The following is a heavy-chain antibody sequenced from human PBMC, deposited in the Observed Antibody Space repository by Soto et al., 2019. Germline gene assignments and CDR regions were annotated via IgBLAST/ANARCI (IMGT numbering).Heavy chain of an antibody. D-gene: IGHD3-10*01. CDR2: ISTAHADI. Sequence: ASVKVSCKTSGYTFTDYGISWVRQAPGQGLEWMGWISTAHADIGYAQKFQGRVTMTKDTSTSTSFMELRSLRSDDTAIYYCARDLAYIREYWGQGTRVTVSS. CDR3: ARDLAYIREY. CDR1: GYTFTDYG. V-gene: IGHV1-18*01. J-gene: IGHJ4*02.